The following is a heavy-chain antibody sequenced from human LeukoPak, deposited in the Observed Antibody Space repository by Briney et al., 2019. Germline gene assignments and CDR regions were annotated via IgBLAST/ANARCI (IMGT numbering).Heavy chain of an antibody. D-gene: IGHD3-3*01. J-gene: IGHJ4*02. V-gene: IGHV4-59*01. Sequence: PSETLSLTCTVSGGSISTYYLSWIRLPPGKGLEWIAYIYFTGRTQYNPSLKSRVTISEDTSKNQFSLRLSSVTPADTAVYYRARGGYDSDFDYWGQGTLVTVSS. CDR2: IYFTGRT. CDR3: ARGGYDSDFDY. CDR1: GGSISTYY.